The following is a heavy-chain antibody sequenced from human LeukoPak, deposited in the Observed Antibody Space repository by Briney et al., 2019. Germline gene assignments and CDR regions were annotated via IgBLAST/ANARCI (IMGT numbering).Heavy chain of an antibody. CDR1: GGSISSYY. Sequence: KPSETLSLTCTVSGGSISSYYWSWIRQPAGKGLEWIGRIYTSGSTNYNPSLKSRVTMSVDTSKNQFSLKLSSVTAADTAVYYCARDLTAMVHDAFDIWGQGTMVTVSS. J-gene: IGHJ3*02. V-gene: IGHV4-4*07. D-gene: IGHD5-18*01. CDR3: ARDLTAMVHDAFDI. CDR2: IYTSGST.